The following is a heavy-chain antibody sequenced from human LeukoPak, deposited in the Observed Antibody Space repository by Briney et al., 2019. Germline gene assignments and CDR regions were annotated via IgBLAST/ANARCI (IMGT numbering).Heavy chain of an antibody. CDR1: GFAFSSYA. CDR3: AKDWKFYYVSGSFFPDN. V-gene: IGHV3-30-3*01. D-gene: IGHD3-10*01. Sequence: PGGSLRLSCAASGFAFSSYAVHWVRQAPGKGLECVAVISHDGSKKYHADFVKGRFTISRDNSKNTLYLHMNSLIPEDTAVYFCAKDWKFYYVSGSFFPDNWGQGTLVTVSS. CDR2: ISHDGSKK. J-gene: IGHJ4*02.